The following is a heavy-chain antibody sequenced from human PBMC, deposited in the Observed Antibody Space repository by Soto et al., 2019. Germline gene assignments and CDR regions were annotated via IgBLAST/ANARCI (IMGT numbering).Heavy chain of an antibody. CDR1: GSTFNAYT. D-gene: IGHD2-21*01. J-gene: IGHJ6*02. V-gene: IGHV3-21*01. CDR3: ARDSAPAIVVVPEVFLRDYFHNEMDV. Sequence: GRSLRLSCAASGSTFNAYTMNSVRQSPGQRQEWLQSHRRSSSDIYYADSVKGRFTISRDNAKNALFLQMSSLRAEDTGVYFCARDSAPAIVVVPEVFLRDYFHNEMDVWGHGTTVPVS. CDR2: HRRSSSDI.